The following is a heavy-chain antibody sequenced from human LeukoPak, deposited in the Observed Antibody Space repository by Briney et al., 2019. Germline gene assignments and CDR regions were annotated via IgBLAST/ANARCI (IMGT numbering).Heavy chain of an antibody. CDR2: IDYSGGSS. D-gene: IGHD3-9*01. CDR1: GFTLSSYE. CDR3: AKEPHILTGYYTDYFDY. V-gene: IGHV3-23*01. J-gene: IGHJ4*02. Sequence: GGSLRLSCTVSGFTLSSYEMSWIRQAPGKGLEWVSSIDYSGGSSYYADSVKGRFTISRDDSKNTLYLQLNSLRAEDTAVYFCAKEPHILTGYYTDYFDYWGQGTLVTVSS.